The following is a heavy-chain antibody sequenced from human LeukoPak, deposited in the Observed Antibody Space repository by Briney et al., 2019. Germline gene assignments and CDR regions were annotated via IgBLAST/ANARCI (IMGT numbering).Heavy chain of an antibody. CDR2: TYYRSKWYN. D-gene: IGHD6-19*01. V-gene: IGHV6-1*01. CDR3: ARGPFIAVAEYYFDY. Sequence: SQTLSLTCAISGDSVSSNSAAWNSIRQSPSRGLECLGRTYYRSKWYNDYAVSVKSRITINPDTSKNQFSLQLNSVTTEDTAVYYCARGPFIAVAEYYFDYWGQGTLVTVSS. CDR1: GDSVSSNSAA. J-gene: IGHJ4*02.